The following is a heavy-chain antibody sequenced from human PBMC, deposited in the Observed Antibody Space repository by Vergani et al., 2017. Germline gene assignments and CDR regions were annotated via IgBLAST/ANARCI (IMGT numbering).Heavy chain of an antibody. CDR1: GGSISSYY. CDR2: IYTSWST. Sequence: QVQLQESGPGLVKPSETLSLTCTVSGGSISSYYWSWIRQPAGKGLEWIGRIYTSWSTYYNPSLKSRVTMSVDTSKNQFSLKLSAVTAADTAVYYCARERSGYDYPIDYWGQGTLVTVSS. CDR3: ARERSGYDYPIDY. V-gene: IGHV4-4*07. J-gene: IGHJ4*02. D-gene: IGHD5-12*01.